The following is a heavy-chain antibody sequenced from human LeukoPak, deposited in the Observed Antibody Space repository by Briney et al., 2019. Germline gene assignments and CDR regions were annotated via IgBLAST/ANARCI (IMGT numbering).Heavy chain of an antibody. V-gene: IGHV4-59*01. D-gene: IGHD6-19*01. CDR2: IYYSGNT. J-gene: IGHJ4*02. CDR3: ARGRWSAVAGTIYDY. Sequence: SETLSLTCTVSGGSISSCYWSWIRQPPGKGLEWIGYIYYSGNTNYNPSLKSRVTISVDTSKNQFSLKLSSVTAADTAVYYCARGRWSAVAGTIYDYWGQGTLVTVSS. CDR1: GGSISSCY.